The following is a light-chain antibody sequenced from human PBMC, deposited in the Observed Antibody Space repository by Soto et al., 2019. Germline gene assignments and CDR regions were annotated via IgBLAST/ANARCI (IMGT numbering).Light chain of an antibody. V-gene: IGLV1-51*01. CDR2: DND. J-gene: IGLJ1*01. CDR1: SSNIGNNY. CDR3: LTWDSSLSVGV. Sequence: QSVLTQPPSVSAAPGQKVTISCSGSSSNIGNNYVSWYQHLPGTAPKLLIYDNDKRPSGIPDRFSGSKSGASATLDITALQTGDEADFYCLTWDSSLSVGVFGTGTKVTVL.